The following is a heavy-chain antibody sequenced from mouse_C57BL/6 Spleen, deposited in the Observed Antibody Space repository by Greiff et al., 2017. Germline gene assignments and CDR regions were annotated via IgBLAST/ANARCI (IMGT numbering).Heavy chain of an antibody. D-gene: IGHD1-1*01. J-gene: IGHJ1*03. Sequence: QVQLQQSGAELVKPGASVKISCKASGYAFSSYWMKWVKQRPGKGLEWIGQIYPGDGDTNYNGKFKGKATLTADKSSSTAYMQRSSLTSEDSAVYCCARGDTTVPSGWGTGTTVTVSS. CDR3: ARGDTTVPSG. CDR1: GYAFSSYW. V-gene: IGHV1-80*01. CDR2: IYPGDGDT.